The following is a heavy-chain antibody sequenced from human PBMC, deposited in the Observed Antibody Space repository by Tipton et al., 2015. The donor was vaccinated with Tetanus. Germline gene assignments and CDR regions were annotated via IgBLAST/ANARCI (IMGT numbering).Heavy chain of an antibody. Sequence: GSLRLSCAASGFTFSSYAMSWVRQAPGKGLEWVSAISGSGGSTYYADSVKGRFTISRDNSKNTLYLQMNSLRAEDTAVYYCAKDPAAYSSRRIYYFDYWGQGTLVTVSS. CDR1: GFTFSSYA. D-gene: IGHD6-13*01. J-gene: IGHJ4*02. CDR2: ISGSGGST. CDR3: AKDPAAYSSRRIYYFDY. V-gene: IGHV3-23*01.